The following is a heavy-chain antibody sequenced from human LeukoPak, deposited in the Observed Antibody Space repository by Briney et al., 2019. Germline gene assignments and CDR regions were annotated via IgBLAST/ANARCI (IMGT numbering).Heavy chain of an antibody. Sequence: GGSLRLSCAASGNYWMHWVRQAPGKGLVWVSHINSDGSWTSYADSVKGRFTISKDNAKNTVYLQMNSLRAEDTAVYYCVSFYETYWGRGTLVTVYS. CDR1: GNYW. V-gene: IGHV3-74*01. D-gene: IGHD2/OR15-2a*01. CDR3: VSFYETY. J-gene: IGHJ4*02. CDR2: INSDGSWT.